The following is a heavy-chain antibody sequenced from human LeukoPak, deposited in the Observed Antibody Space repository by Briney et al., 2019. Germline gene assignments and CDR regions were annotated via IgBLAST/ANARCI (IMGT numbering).Heavy chain of an antibody. CDR3: AKDIGAVAGFFDY. V-gene: IGHV3-9*01. CDR2: ISWNSGSI. CDR1: GFTFDDYA. J-gene: IGHJ4*02. D-gene: IGHD6-19*01. Sequence: GGSLRLSCAASGFTFDDYAMHWVRQAPGKGLEWVSGISWNSGSIGYADSVKGRFTITRDNAKNSLYLQMNSLRAEDTALYYCAKDIGAVAGFFDYWGQGTLVTVSS.